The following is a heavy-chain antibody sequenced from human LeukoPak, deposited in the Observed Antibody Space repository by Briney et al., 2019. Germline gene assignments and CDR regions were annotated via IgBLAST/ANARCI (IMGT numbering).Heavy chain of an antibody. J-gene: IGHJ3*02. CDR1: GYSISSGYY. CDR2: IYHSGST. V-gene: IGHV4-38-2*01. CDR3: ARHMDYYDSSGFYFDI. Sequence: SETLSLTCAVSGYSISSGYYWGWIRQPPGKGLEWIGSIYHSGSTYYNPSLKSRVTISVDTSKNQFSLKLSSVTAAGTAVYYCARHMDYYDSSGFYFDIWGQGTMVTVSS. D-gene: IGHD3-22*01.